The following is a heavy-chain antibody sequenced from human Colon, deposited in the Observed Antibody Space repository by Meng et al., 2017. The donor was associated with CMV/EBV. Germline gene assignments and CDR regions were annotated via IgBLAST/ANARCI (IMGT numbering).Heavy chain of an antibody. CDR1: GFTLHSYT. CDR3: AKNLALFGVATNTGMDV. Sequence: GESLKISCAASGFTLHSYTMNWVRQAPGKGLEWVSSISDSTSYINYADSVKGRFTISRDNAKNSLFLQMNSLRAEDTAVYYCAKNLALFGVATNTGMDVWGQGTTVTVSS. CDR2: ISDSTSYI. J-gene: IGHJ6*02. V-gene: IGHV3-21*01. D-gene: IGHD3-3*01.